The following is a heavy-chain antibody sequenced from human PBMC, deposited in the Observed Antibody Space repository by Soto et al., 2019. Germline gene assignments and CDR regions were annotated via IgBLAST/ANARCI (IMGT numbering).Heavy chain of an antibody. CDR3: ARRAIDSGWYFVGPLYYYYGMDV. CDR2: INSDGSST. V-gene: IGHV3-74*01. CDR1: GFTFSSYW. D-gene: IGHD6-19*01. J-gene: IGHJ6*02. Sequence: EVQLVESGGGLVQPGGSLKLSCAASGFTFSSYWMHWVRQAPGKGLVWVSRINSDGSSTSYADSVKGRFTIPRDNSKNTLYLQMDSLRAEDTAVYYCARRAIDSGWYFVGPLYYYYGMDVWGQGTTVTVSS.